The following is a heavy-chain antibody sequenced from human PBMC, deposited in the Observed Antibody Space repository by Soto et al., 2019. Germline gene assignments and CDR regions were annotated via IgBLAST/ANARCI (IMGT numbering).Heavy chain of an antibody. Sequence: EVQLVESGGGLVQPGGSLRLSCAASGFTFSSYEMNWVHQAPGKGLEWVSYISSSGSTIYYADSVKGRFTISRDNAKNSLYLQMNSLRAEDTAVYYCARAFYGSGSYYSYYGMDVWGQGTTVTVSS. D-gene: IGHD3-10*01. CDR2: ISSSGSTI. CDR1: GFTFSSYE. CDR3: ARAFYGSGSYYSYYGMDV. J-gene: IGHJ6*02. V-gene: IGHV3-48*03.